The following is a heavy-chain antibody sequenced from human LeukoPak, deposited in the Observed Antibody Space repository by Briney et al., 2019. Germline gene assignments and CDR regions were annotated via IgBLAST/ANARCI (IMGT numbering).Heavy chain of an antibody. Sequence: NTSETLSLTCTVSGGSISSYYWSWIRQPRGKGLEWIGYIYYSGSTNYNPSLKSRVTISVDTSKNQFSLKLSSVTAADTAVYYCAREGMVRGVFDYWGQGTLVTVSS. D-gene: IGHD3-10*01. CDR1: GGSISSYY. CDR3: AREGMVRGVFDY. CDR2: IYYSGST. J-gene: IGHJ4*02. V-gene: IGHV4-59*01.